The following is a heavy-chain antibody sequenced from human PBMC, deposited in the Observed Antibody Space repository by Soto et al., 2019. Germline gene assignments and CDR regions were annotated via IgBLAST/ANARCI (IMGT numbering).Heavy chain of an antibody. Sequence: QVQLVQSGPEMKKPGSSVRVACTASGDTFSRYTISWVRQAPGQGLEWMGRIIPMLSMSNHARNFQGRVTITADRSTSTAYMVLSGLTSGDTAMSFCATNYGSGSAAFDYWGQGTLVTVSS. CDR1: GDTFSRYT. D-gene: IGHD3-10*01. CDR3: ATNYGSGSAAFDY. J-gene: IGHJ4*02. V-gene: IGHV1-69*02. CDR2: IIPMLSMS.